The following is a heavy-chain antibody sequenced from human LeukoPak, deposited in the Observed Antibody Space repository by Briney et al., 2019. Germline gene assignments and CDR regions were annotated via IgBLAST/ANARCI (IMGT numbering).Heavy chain of an antibody. CDR3: ARTPYYYYYGMDV. J-gene: IGHJ6*02. CDR1: GFTFSDAW. D-gene: IGHD2-15*01. CDR2: INHSGFT. V-gene: IGHV4-34*01. Sequence: GSLRLSCAASGFTFSDAWMSWVRQAPGKGLEWIGEINHSGFTSYNPSLKSRVTISVDTSKNHFSLKLSSVTAADTAVYYCARTPYYYYYGMDVWGQGTTVTVSS.